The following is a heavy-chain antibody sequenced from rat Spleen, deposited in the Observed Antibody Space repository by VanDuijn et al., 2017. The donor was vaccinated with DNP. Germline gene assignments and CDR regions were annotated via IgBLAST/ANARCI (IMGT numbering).Heavy chain of an antibody. V-gene: IGHV5-7*01. D-gene: IGHD1-12*01. CDR1: GFIFNDYG. J-gene: IGHJ2*01. Sequence: EVQLVESGGNLVQPGRSLKLSCAALGFIFNDYGMAWVRQTPKKGMEWVATITSSGCSTYYPDSVKGRFTISRDNANGTLYLRMDSLRSEDTATYYCSTLNYYASLSGYFDYWGQGVMVTVSS. CDR2: ITSSGCST. CDR3: STLNYYASLSGYFDY.